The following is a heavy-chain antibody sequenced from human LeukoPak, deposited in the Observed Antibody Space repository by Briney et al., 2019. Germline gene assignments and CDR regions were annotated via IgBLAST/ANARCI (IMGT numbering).Heavy chain of an antibody. CDR2: IYTSGST. CDR3: ARGIAVAARGSWFDP. D-gene: IGHD6-19*01. CDR1: GGSISSYY. J-gene: IGHJ5*02. V-gene: IGHV4-4*07. Sequence: SETLSLTCTVSGGSISSYYWSWIRQPAGKGLEWIGRIYTSGSTNYNPSLKSRVTMSVDTSKNQFSLKLSSVTAADTAVYYCARGIAVAARGSWFDPWGQGTLVTVSS.